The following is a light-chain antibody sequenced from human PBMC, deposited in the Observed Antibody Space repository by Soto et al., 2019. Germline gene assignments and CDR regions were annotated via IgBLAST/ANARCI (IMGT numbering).Light chain of an antibody. V-gene: IGKV3-20*01. J-gene: IGKJ3*01. Sequence: EIVLTQSPGTLSLSPGERATLSCRASQSVTSNSLAWYQQRPGQAPRLLIYAASIRATGIPDRFSGSGSGTDFTLTISRLEPEDFAVYYCQQYGNSPLFGPGTKVDIK. CDR2: AAS. CDR3: QQYGNSPL. CDR1: QSVTSNS.